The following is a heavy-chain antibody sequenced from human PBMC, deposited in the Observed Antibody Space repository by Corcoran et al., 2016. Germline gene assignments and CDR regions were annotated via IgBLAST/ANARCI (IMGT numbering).Heavy chain of an antibody. CDR3: ARVGGYDMEDRAAFDI. J-gene: IGHJ3*02. CDR2: IWYDGSNK. V-gene: IGHV3-33*01. Sequence: QVQLVESGGGVVQPGRSLRLSCAASGFTFSSYGMHWVRQAPGKGLEWVAVIWYDGSNKYYADSVKGRFTISRDNSKNTLYLQMNSLRAEYSAVYYCARVGGYDMEDRAAFDIWGQGTMVTVSS. D-gene: IGHD5-12*01. CDR1: GFTFSSYG.